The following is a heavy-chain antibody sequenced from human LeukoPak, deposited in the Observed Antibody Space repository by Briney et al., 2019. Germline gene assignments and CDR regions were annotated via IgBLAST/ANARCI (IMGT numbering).Heavy chain of an antibody. CDR2: ISAQHGQT. CDR3: AGSLGYCTSNFCYLKY. CDR1: GYSGNFYG. V-gene: IGHV1-18*01. D-gene: IGHD2-2*01. Sequence: ASVKVSCKTSGYSGNFYGITWVRQVAGQGLEWMGWISAQHGQTEYAPNSQDRVTMTTDTYTNTAYMELRSLRSDDTAVYYCAGSLGYCTSNFCYLKYWGQGTLVTVSS. J-gene: IGHJ4*02.